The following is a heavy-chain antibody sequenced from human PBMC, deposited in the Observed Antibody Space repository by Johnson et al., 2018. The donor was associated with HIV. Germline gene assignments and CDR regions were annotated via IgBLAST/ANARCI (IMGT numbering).Heavy chain of an antibody. CDR2: IRYDGSTK. CDR1: GFTFSSHG. J-gene: IGHJ3*01. CDR3: AKERLLHDAFDF. V-gene: IGHV3-30*02. Sequence: QVQLVESGGGVVQPGGSLRLSCAASGFTFSSHGMHWVRQAPGKGLDWVSFIRYDGSTKYYADSVKARFTISRDNSKNTMYLQMNSLRDEDTAVYHCAKERLLHDAFDFWGQGTMVTVSS. D-gene: IGHD5-18*01.